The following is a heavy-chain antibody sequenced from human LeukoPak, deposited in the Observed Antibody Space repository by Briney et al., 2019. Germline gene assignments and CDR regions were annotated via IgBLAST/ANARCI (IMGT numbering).Heavy chain of an antibody. J-gene: IGHJ4*02. CDR3: ARGEGWLANDY. CDR1: GGSISSYY. V-gene: IGHV4-59*01. Sequence: AETLSLTCTVSGGSISSYYWSWIRQPPGKGLEWIGYIYYSGSTNYNPSLKSRVTISVDTSKNQFSQKLSSVTAADTAVHYCARGEGWLANDYWGQGTLVTVSS. D-gene: IGHD5-24*01. CDR2: IYYSGST.